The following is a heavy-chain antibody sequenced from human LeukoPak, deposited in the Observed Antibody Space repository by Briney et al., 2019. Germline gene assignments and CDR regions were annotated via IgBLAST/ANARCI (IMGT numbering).Heavy chain of an antibody. V-gene: IGHV1-18*01. J-gene: IGHJ3*01. Sequence: ASVKVSCKASGYTFTRFAISWVRQAPGQGLEWMDWINPFNGNTNDAERFQGRVIMTTDTSTRTAYMELKSLRNDDTAVYYCARDYTSAEWLGFAFDVWGQGTMVTVSS. D-gene: IGHD6-19*01. CDR2: INPFNGNT. CDR3: ARDYTSAEWLGFAFDV. CDR1: GYTFTRFA.